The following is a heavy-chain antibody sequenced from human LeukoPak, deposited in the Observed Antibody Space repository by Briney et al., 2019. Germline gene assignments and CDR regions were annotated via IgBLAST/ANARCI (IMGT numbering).Heavy chain of an antibody. D-gene: IGHD3-22*01. CDR1: GITLSNYG. V-gene: IGHV3-23*01. CDR3: ARRGVVIRVILVGFHKEAFYFDS. J-gene: IGHJ4*02. CDR2: ISDSGGST. Sequence: GGSLRLSCAVSGITLSNYGVSWVRQAPGKGLEWVAGISDSGGSTNYADSVKGRFTISRDNPKNTLYLQMNSLRAEDTAVYFCARRGVVIRVILVGFHKEAFYFDSWGQGALVTVSS.